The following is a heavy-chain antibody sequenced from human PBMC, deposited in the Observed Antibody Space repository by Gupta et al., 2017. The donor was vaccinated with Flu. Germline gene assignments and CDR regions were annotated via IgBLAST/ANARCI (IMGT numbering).Heavy chain of an antibody. Sequence: EVQLVESGVDLVQPGRSLRLSCTASGFVFGDYTVTWVRQAPGPGLEWVGVIGTRANGGTREYAASVRGRFTVSRDDSKSIAHLEMNSLKTEYTAVYYCTRSGGDPRKAVFYNGLDIWGQGTTVTVSS. CDR1: GFVFGDYT. J-gene: IGHJ6*02. CDR2: IGTRANGGTR. V-gene: IGHV3-49*04. CDR3: TRSGGDPRKAVFYNGLDI. D-gene: IGHD2/OR15-2a*01.